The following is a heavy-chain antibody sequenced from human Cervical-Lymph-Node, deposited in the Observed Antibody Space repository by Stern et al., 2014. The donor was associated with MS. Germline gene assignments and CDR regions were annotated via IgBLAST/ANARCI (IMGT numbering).Heavy chain of an antibody. J-gene: IGHJ5*02. CDR1: GDSISNGSYY. V-gene: IGHV4-61*01. CDR3: ARGNHLQFYVRKNWLDP. Sequence: QVQLQESGPGLMKPSETLSLTCTVSGDSISNGSYYWGWIRQPPGQGLEWVGHVYRCGSVQHTPSLRSRAAISIDTSKNQFYLQLTSVTAADTAVYYCARGNHLQFYVRKNWLDPWGQGILVTVSS. D-gene: IGHD3-3*01. CDR2: VYRCGSV.